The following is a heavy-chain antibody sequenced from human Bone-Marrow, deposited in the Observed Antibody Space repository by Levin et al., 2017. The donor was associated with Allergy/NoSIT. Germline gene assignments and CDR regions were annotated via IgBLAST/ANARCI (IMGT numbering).Heavy chain of an antibody. Sequence: GGSLRLSCAASGLSFSSHWMHWVRQASGKGLVWVSRINNDGSDTVYADSVKGRFTISRDNTKNTLYLQMNSLRDEDTAVYYCTRDRPHTWFDPWGQGTLVTVSS. CDR3: TRDRPHTWFDP. J-gene: IGHJ5*02. CDR2: INNDGSDT. CDR1: GLSFSSHW. V-gene: IGHV3-74*01.